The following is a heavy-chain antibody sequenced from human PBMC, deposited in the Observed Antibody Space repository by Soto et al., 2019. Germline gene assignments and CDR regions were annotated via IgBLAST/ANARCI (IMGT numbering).Heavy chain of an antibody. CDR1: GFTVSSKY. Sequence: PGGSLRLSCAASGFTVSSKYMTWVRQAPGKGLEWVSLIQSGGTTYYADSVRGRFTISRDNAKNSLYLQMNSLRDEDTAVYYCARINYYDSSGPLSYWGQGTLVTVSS. J-gene: IGHJ4*02. V-gene: IGHV3-66*01. CDR3: ARINYYDSSGPLSY. D-gene: IGHD3-22*01. CDR2: IQSGGTT.